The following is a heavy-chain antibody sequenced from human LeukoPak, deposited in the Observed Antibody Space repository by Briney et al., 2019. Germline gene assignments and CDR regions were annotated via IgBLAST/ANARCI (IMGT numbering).Heavy chain of an antibody. D-gene: IGHD1-7*01. CDR1: GYTFTSYG. J-gene: IGHJ6*03. Sequence: GASVKVSCKASGYTFTSYGISWVRQAPGQGLEWMGWISAYNGNTNYAQKLQGRVTMTTDTSTSTAYMELRSLRSDDTAVYYCAKLELRGYYYYYMDVWGKGTTVTVSS. V-gene: IGHV1-18*01. CDR3: AKLELRGYYYYYMDV. CDR2: ISAYNGNT.